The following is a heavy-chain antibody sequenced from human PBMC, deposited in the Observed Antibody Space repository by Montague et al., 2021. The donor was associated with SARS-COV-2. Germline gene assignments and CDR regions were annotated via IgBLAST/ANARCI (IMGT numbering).Heavy chain of an antibody. CDR2: FFYPGST. Sequence: SETLSLTCTVSGGSISNSSYYWGWIRQPPGKGLEWVGSFFYPGSTYYKSSLISRVTLSVDTSKNQVSLRLTSVTAADTAVYSCARQLSLTSGTGFDYWGQGTVVTVSS. J-gene: IGHJ4*02. V-gene: IGHV4-39*01. D-gene: IGHD6-13*01. CDR3: ARQLSLTSGTGFDY. CDR1: GGSISNSSYY.